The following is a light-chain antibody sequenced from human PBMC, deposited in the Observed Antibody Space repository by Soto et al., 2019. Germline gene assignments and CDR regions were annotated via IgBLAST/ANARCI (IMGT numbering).Light chain of an antibody. CDR1: QSVGRN. Sequence: EIVVTQSPGILSVSPGDRATLSCRASQSVGRNLAWYQQNPGQAPTLLIYAASTRATGLPARFSGSGSGTDFTLSSCSVPSDDFAVYYCQEYSKWPLFTFGPRTRVD. J-gene: IGKJ3*01. CDR3: QEYSKWPLFT. V-gene: IGKV3-15*01. CDR2: AAS.